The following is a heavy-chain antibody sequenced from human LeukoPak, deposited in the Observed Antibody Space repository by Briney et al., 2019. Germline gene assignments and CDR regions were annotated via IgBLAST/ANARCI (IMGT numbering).Heavy chain of an antibody. D-gene: IGHD6-19*01. Sequence: PGGSLRLSCAASGLPFSSFEMHWVRQAPGKGLEWISYASSSGSRQLYGDSVEGRFTISRDNAKNSLYLQMNSLRADDTAIYYCAREGSSGYSFDYWGLGTLVTVSS. CDR3: AREGSSGYSFDY. V-gene: IGHV3-48*03. CDR2: ASSSGSRQ. CDR1: GLPFSSFE. J-gene: IGHJ4*02.